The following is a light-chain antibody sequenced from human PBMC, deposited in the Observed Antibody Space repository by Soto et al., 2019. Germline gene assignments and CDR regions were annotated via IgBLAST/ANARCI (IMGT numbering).Light chain of an antibody. J-gene: IGLJ3*02. CDR1: SSNIGTGY. CDR3: QSYDSSLSAPWV. V-gene: IGLV1-40*01. CDR2: DND. Sequence: QSVLTQPPSVSGAPGQRVTISCTGSSSNIGTGYVHWYQHLPGTAPKLLIYDNDNRPSGVPDRFSASKSGTSASLAITGLQPEDEAHYYCQSYDSSLSAPWVFGGWTKLTVL.